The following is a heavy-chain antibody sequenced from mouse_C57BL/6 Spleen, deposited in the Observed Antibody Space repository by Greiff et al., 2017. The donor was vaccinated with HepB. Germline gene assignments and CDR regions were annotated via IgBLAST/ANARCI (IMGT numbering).Heavy chain of an antibody. CDR2: IDPSDSYT. CDR3: ARDYGSSLHWYFDV. CDR1: GYTFTSYW. V-gene: IGHV1-69*01. Sequence: VQLQQPGAELVMPGASVKLSCKASGYTFTSYWMHWVKQRPGQGLEWIGEIDPSDSYTNNNQKFKGKSTLTVDKSSSTAYMQLSSLTSEDSAVYYCARDYGSSLHWYFDVWGTGTTVTVSS. J-gene: IGHJ1*03. D-gene: IGHD1-1*01.